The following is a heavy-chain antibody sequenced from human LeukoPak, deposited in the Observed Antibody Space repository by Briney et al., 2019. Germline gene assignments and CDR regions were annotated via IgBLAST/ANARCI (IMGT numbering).Heavy chain of an antibody. V-gene: IGHV4-38-2*02. CDR2: IYHSGST. Sequence: PSETLSLTCTVSGGSISSGYYWGWIRQPPGKGLEWIGSIYHSGSTYYNPSLKSRVTISVDTSKNQFSLKLSSVTAADTAVYYCARVSVTAQIKDYWGQGTLVTVSS. J-gene: IGHJ4*02. D-gene: IGHD3-10*01. CDR3: ARVSVTAQIKDY. CDR1: GGSISSGYY.